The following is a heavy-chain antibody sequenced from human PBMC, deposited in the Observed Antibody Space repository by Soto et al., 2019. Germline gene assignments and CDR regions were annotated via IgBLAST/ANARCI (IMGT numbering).Heavy chain of an antibody. Sequence: GGSLRLSCAASGFTFSSYGMHWVRQAPGKGLEWVAVISYDGSNKYNADSVKGRFTISRDNSKNTLYLQMNSLRAEDTAVYYCAIVEYARTRQTLYYYYGMDVWGQGTTVTISS. V-gene: IGHV3-30*03. D-gene: IGHD1-1*01. CDR1: GFTFSSYG. CDR3: AIVEYARTRQTLYYYYGMDV. CDR2: ISYDGSNK. J-gene: IGHJ6*02.